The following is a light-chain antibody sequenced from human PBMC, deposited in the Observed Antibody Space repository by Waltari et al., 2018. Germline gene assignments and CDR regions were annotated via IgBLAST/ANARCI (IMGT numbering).Light chain of an antibody. V-gene: IGKV3-20*01. CDR1: QSVRNNY. J-gene: IGKJ4*01. Sequence: EIVLTQSPGTLSLSPGERATPPCRASQSVRNNYLAWYQQKPGQAPRLLIYGASSRAAGIPDRFSGSGSGTDFTLTISRLEPEDFAVYYCQQYGSSSLTFGGGTKVESK. CDR3: QQYGSSSLT. CDR2: GAS.